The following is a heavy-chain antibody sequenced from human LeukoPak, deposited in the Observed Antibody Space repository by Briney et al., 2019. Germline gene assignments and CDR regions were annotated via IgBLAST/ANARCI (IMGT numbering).Heavy chain of an antibody. Sequence: GGSLRLSCAASGFTFDDYAMHWVRHAPGKGLEWVSIISWNSGSIGYADSVKGRFTISRDNAKNSLYLQMNSLRAEDTAVYYCARDGPGYYYYMDVWGKGTTVTVSS. CDR1: GFTFDDYA. V-gene: IGHV3-9*01. CDR3: ARDGPGYYYYMDV. D-gene: IGHD2-2*01. J-gene: IGHJ6*03. CDR2: ISWNSGSI.